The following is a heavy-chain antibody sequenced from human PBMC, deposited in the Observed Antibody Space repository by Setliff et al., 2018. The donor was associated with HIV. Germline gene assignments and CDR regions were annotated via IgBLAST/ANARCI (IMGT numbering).Heavy chain of an antibody. CDR1: GFKFDDYG. CDR3: ASIELAAMVPVDY. Sequence: PGGSLRLSCAASGFKFDDYGMSWVRQGPGKGLEWVAGISWSGSGIGYGDSVKGRFTISRDNAKNSLFLQMNSLRAEDTAVYYCASIELAAMVPVDYWGQGTLVTVSS. J-gene: IGHJ4*02. CDR2: ISWSGSGI. V-gene: IGHV3-20*04. D-gene: IGHD5-18*01.